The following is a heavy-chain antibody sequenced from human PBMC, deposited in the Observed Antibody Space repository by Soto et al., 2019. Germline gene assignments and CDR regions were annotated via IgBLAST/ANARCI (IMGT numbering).Heavy chain of an antibody. D-gene: IGHD6-13*01. V-gene: IGHV4-34*01. Sequence: SETLSLTCAVYGGSFSGYYWSWIRQPPGKGLEWIGEINHSGSTNYNPSLKSRVTISVDTPKNQFSLKLSSVTAADTAVYYCARMGIAAAGYFDYWGQGTLVTVSS. CDR3: ARMGIAAAGYFDY. CDR1: GGSFSGYY. CDR2: INHSGST. J-gene: IGHJ4*02.